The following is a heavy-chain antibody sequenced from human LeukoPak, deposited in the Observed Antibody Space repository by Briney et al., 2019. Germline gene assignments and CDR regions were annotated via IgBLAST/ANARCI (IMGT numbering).Heavy chain of an antibody. CDR2: INPNSGGT. V-gene: IGHV1-2*02. CDR3: ARSGGPYDFWSGYLY. J-gene: IGHJ4*02. Sequence: ASVKVSCKASGYTFSDYYMHWVRQAPGQGLEWMGWINPNSGGTNYAQKFQGRVTMTRDTSISTAYMELSRLRSADTAVYCCARSGGPYDFWSGYLYWGQGTLVTVSS. D-gene: IGHD3-3*01. CDR1: GYTFSDYY.